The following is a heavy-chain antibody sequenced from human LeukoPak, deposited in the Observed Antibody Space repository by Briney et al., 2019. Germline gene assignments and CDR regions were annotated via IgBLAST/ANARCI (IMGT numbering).Heavy chain of an antibody. V-gene: IGHV1-18*01. CDR2: ISAYNGNT. CDR3: ARDHYGDYSDYFDY. J-gene: IGHJ4*02. Sequence: ASVKVSCKASGYTFTSYGISWVRQAPGQGLEWMGWISAYNGNTNYAQKLQGRVTMSTDTSTSTAYMELRSLRSDDTAVYYCARDHYGDYSDYFDYWGQGTLVTVSS. CDR1: GYTFTSYG. D-gene: IGHD4-17*01.